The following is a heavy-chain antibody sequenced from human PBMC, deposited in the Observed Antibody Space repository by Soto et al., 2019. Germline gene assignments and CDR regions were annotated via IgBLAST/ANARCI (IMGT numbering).Heavy chain of an antibody. CDR1: GGTFSSYA. Sequence: GASVKVSCKASGGTFSSYAISWVRQAPGQGLEWMGGIIPIFGTANYAQKFQGRVTITADKSTSTAYMELSSLRSEDTAVYYCARSLYPDAPADYWGQGTLVTVSS. CDR3: ARSLYPDAPADY. CDR2: IIPIFGTA. D-gene: IGHD2-8*01. J-gene: IGHJ4*02. V-gene: IGHV1-69*06.